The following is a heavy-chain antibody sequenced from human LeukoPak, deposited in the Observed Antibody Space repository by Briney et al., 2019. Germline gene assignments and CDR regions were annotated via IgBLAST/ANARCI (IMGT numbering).Heavy chain of an antibody. V-gene: IGHV4-59*01. J-gene: IGHJ6*02. CDR2: IYYSGST. CDR3: ARVLLEEYYYYGMDV. CDR1: GGSISSYY. D-gene: IGHD2-21*01. Sequence: PSETLSLTCTVSGGSISSYYWSWIRQPPGKGLEWIGYIYYSGSTNYNPSLKSRVTISVDTSKNQFSLKLSSVTAADTAVYYCARVLLEEYYYYGMDVWGQGTTVTVSS.